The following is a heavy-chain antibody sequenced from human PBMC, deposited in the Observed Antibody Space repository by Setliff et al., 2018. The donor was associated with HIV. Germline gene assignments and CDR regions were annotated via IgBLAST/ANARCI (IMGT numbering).Heavy chain of an antibody. CDR1: EFTVSSNY. CDR3: ARDRGYGTRYSYYYMDV. D-gene: IGHD2-21*01. CDR2: IYSAGST. Sequence: PGGSLRLSCAASEFTVSSNYMSWVRQAPGKGLEWVSVIYSAGSTYYADSVKGRFTISRDSSKNTLYLQMNSLRAEDTAVYYCARDRGYGTRYSYYYMDVWGKGTTVTVSS. J-gene: IGHJ6*03. V-gene: IGHV3-66*01.